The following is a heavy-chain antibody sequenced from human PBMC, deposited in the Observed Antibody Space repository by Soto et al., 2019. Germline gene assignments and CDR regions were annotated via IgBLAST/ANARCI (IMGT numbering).Heavy chain of an antibody. V-gene: IGHV4-31*03. D-gene: IGHD3-9*01. Sequence: QVQLQESGPGLVKPSQTLSLTCTVSGGSISSGGYYWSWIRQHPGKGLEWIGYIYYSGSTYYNPSRKSRVTRSVDTSKNQFSLKLSSVTAADTAVYYCARTEAYYDILGGGGFDPWGQGTLVTVSS. J-gene: IGHJ5*02. CDR3: ARTEAYYDILGGGGFDP. CDR1: GGSISSGGYY. CDR2: IYYSGST.